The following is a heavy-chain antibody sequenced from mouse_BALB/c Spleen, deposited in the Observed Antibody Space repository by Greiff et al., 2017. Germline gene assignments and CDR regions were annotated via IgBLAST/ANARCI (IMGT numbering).Heavy chain of an antibody. D-gene: IGHD2-4*01. CDR1: GFTFSSFG. CDR2: ISSGSSTI. J-gene: IGHJ4*01. CDR3: ARMLYDYGDGYYAMDY. Sequence: EVHLVESGGGLVQPGGSRKLSCAASGFTFSSFGMHWVRQAPEKGLEWVAYISSGSSTIYYADTVKGRFTISRDNPKNTLFLQMTSLRSEDTAMYYSARMLYDYGDGYYAMDYWGQGTSVTVSS. V-gene: IGHV5-17*02.